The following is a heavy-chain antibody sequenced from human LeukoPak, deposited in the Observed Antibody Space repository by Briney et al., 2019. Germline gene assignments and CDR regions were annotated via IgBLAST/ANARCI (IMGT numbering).Heavy chain of an antibody. CDR2: MNPNSGNT. CDR3: ARGLGQGATNLLDY. D-gene: IGHD1-26*01. V-gene: IGHV1-8*02. Sequence: ASVKVSCKASGYTFTSYAMNWVRQATGQGLEWMGWMNPNSGNTGYAQKFQGRVTMTRNTSISTAYMELSSLRSEDTAVYYCARGLGQGATNLLDYWGQGTLVTVSS. J-gene: IGHJ4*02. CDR1: GYTFTSYA.